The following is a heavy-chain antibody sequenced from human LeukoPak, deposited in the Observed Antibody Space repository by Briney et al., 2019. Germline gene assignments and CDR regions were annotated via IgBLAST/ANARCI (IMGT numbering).Heavy chain of an antibody. CDR3: ARREPHGDYGGKIRYYYYMDV. Sequence: SQTLSLTCNVSGDSISSGSYYWSWIRQPAGKGLEWIGRVYGSRTTNYNPSLKSRVTISVDTSKNQFSLKLSSVTAADTAMYYCARREPHGDYGGKIRYYYYMDVWGKGTTITISS. CDR2: VYGSRTT. V-gene: IGHV4-61*02. CDR1: GDSISSGSYY. D-gene: IGHD4-23*01. J-gene: IGHJ6*03.